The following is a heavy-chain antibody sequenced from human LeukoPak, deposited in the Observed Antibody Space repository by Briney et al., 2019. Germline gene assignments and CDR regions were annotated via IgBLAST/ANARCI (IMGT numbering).Heavy chain of an antibody. CDR2: ISGDGVST. Sequence: GGSLRLSCVASGLPIGDFAMHWVRQAPGQGLEWVSLISGDGVSTFFTDSVKGRFSISRDNSKNSLFLEMSSLRTEDTAMYYCASESGKFDYWGQGTLVAVSS. CDR3: ASESGKFDY. CDR1: GLPIGDFA. J-gene: IGHJ4*02. V-gene: IGHV3-43*02.